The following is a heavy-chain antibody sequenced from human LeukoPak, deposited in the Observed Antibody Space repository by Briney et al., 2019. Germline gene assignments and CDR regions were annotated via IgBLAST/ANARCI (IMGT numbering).Heavy chain of an antibody. J-gene: IGHJ4*02. CDR2: INPNSGGT. V-gene: IGHV1-2*02. D-gene: IGHD2-2*01. CDR1: GYTFTGYY. CDR3: ARDIEVVPAAPYYFDY. Sequence: ASVKVSCKASGYTFTGYYLHWVRQAPGQGLEWMGWINPNSGGTNYAQKFQGRVTMTRDTSISTAYMELSRLRSDDTAVYYCARDIEVVPAAPYYFDYWGQGTLVTVSS.